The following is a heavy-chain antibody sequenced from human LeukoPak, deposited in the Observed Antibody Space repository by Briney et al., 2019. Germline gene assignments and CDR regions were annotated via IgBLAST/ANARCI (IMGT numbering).Heavy chain of an antibody. V-gene: IGHV4-59*01. CDR3: ARAHSSGWYYLDY. Sequence: SETLSLTCTVSGGSISSYYWSWIRQPPGKGLEWIGYIYYSGSTNYNPSLKSRVTIPVDTSKNQFSLKLSSVTAADTAVYYCARAHSSGWYYLDYWGQGTLVTVSS. CDR1: GGSISSYY. D-gene: IGHD6-19*01. CDR2: IYYSGST. J-gene: IGHJ4*02.